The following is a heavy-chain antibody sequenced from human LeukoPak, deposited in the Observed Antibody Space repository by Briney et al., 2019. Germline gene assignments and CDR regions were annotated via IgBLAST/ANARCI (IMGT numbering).Heavy chain of an antibody. V-gene: IGHV4-59*01. CDR2: IYYSGST. CDR1: GGSISSYY. CDR3: ARAAAAWDY. J-gene: IGHJ4*02. Sequence: SETLSLTCTVSGGSISSYYRSWIRQPPGKGLEWIGYIYYSGSTNYNPSLKSRVTISVDTSKNQFSLKLSSVTAADTAVYYCARAAAAWDYWGQGTLVTVSS. D-gene: IGHD6-13*01.